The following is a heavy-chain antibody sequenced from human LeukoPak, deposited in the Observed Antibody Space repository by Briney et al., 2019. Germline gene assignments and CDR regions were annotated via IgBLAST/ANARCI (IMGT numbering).Heavy chain of an antibody. V-gene: IGHV4-59*01. Sequence: SETLSLTCTVSGGSISSYYWSWIRQPPGKGLEWIGYIYYSGSTNYNPSLKSRVTISVDTSKNQFSLKLSSVTAADTAVYYCARAYSGYDPEDYWGQGTRVIVSS. CDR3: ARAYSGYDPEDY. CDR2: IYYSGST. CDR1: GGSISSYY. J-gene: IGHJ4*02. D-gene: IGHD5-12*01.